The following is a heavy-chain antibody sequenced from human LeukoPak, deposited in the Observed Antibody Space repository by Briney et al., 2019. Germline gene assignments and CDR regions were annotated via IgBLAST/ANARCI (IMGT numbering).Heavy chain of an antibody. D-gene: IGHD3-3*01. V-gene: IGHV3-30*02. Sequence: GGSLRLSCAASGFTFSSYGMHWVRQAPGKGLDWVACIRYDGTNTYYADSVKGRFTISRDNSKNTLYLQMNSLRAQDTAVYYCAKDRSFWSGYYWARSGDFDYWGQGTLVTVSS. CDR3: AKDRSFWSGYYWARSGDFDY. J-gene: IGHJ4*02. CDR1: GFTFSSYG. CDR2: IRYDGTNT.